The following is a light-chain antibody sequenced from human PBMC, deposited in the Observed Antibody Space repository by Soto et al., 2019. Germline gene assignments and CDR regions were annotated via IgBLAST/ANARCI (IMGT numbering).Light chain of an antibody. CDR2: GNR. CDR1: SSDVGSYNL. CDR3: QAYDYSLTASV. J-gene: IGLJ3*02. V-gene: IGLV2-14*02. Sequence: QCALTQPASVSGSPGQSITISCTGTSSDVGSYNLVSWYQQHPGKAPKLVIFGNRNRPSGVPERFSGSKSGTSASLAITGLQAEDEADYYCQAYDYSLTASVFGGGTKLTVL.